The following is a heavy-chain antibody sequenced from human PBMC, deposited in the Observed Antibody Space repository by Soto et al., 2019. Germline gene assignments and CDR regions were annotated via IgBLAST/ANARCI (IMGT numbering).Heavy chain of an antibody. J-gene: IGHJ5*02. D-gene: IGHD3-22*01. CDR2: IIPIFGTA. CDR3: ARDKSYYDSSGYQTSNWFDP. V-gene: IGHV1-69*13. Sequence: VASVKVSCKASGGTFSSYAISWVRQAPGQGLEWMGGIIPIFGTANYAQKFQGRVTITADESTSTAYMELSSLRSEDTAVYYCARDKSYYDSSGYQTSNWFDPWGQGTLVTVSS. CDR1: GGTFSSYA.